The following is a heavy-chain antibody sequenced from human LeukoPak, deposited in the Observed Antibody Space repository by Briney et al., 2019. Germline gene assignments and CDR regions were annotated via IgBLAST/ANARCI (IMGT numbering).Heavy chain of an antibody. J-gene: IGHJ6*03. V-gene: IGHV3-11*04. D-gene: IGHD5-18*01. CDR2: ISSGGDTI. CDR3: ARGEIVRSYGPNMDV. CDR1: GFTFSDYY. Sequence: GGSLRLSCAASGFTFSDYYMTWIRQAPGKGLEWLSYISSGGDTIYYADSVKGRFTFSRDNAKNSLYLQMRSLRAEDTAVYYCARGEIVRSYGPNMDVWGKGTTVTVSS.